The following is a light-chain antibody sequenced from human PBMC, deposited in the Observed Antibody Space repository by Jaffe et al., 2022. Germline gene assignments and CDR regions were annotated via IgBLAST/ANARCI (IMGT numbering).Light chain of an antibody. Sequence: EIVLTQSPATLSLSPGERATLSCRASQSIYSYLAWYQQKPGQAPRLLIYDASNRATGIPARFSGSGSGTDFTLTISSLEPEDFAVYYCQQRSNWPRTFGQGTKLEI. CDR3: QQRSNWPRT. CDR2: DAS. V-gene: IGKV3-11*01. CDR1: QSIYSY. J-gene: IGKJ2*01.